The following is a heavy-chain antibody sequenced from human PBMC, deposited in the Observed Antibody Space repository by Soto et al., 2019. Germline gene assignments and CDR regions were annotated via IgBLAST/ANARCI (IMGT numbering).Heavy chain of an antibody. V-gene: IGHV1-69*01. CDR1: GGTLSSYA. J-gene: IGHJ5*02. CDR3: ARVWVTTVTAWFDL. Sequence: QVQLVQSGAEVKKPGSSVKVSCKPFGGTLSSYAITWMRQASGQGLEWMGGIIPFSGAANYAQKFQGRVTITADESTNTAYMDLSSLRSEDTAVYFCARVWVTTVTAWFDLWGQGTLVTVSS. CDR2: IIPFSGAA. D-gene: IGHD4-17*01.